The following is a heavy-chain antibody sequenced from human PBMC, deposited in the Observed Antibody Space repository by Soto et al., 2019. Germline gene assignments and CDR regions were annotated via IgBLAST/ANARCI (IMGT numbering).Heavy chain of an antibody. CDR1: GFIFSNYW. CDR2: INTLCETR. D-gene: IGHD1-1*01. CDR3: ARSGIPLIEILDY. J-gene: IGHJ4*01. Sequence: GGSLRLSCASSGFIFSNYWMNWIRHAPGQGLDWLSFINTLCETRYIADSISGRFTFSRDNARRSLYLQMNSLRAEDTAVYYCARSGIPLIEILDYWGHGTLVTVSS. V-gene: IGHV3-11*01.